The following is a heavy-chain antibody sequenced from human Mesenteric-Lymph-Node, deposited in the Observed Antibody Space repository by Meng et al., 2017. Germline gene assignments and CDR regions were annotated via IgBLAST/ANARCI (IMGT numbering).Heavy chain of an antibody. CDR1: GFTFSSYT. CDR2: ISDSGGKT. CDR3: VKDLDHNWSFDS. Sequence: GESLKISCAASGFTFSSYTMSWVRQAPGKGLECVSIISDSGGKTYNADSVKGRFTISRDNAKDSLYLEMDGLAADDTALYYCVKDLDHNWSFDSWGHGARVTVSS. J-gene: IGHJ4*01. V-gene: IGHV3-23*01.